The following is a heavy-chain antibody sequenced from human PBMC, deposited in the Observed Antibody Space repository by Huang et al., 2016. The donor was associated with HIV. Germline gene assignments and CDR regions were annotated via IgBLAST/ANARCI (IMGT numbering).Heavy chain of an antibody. J-gene: IGHJ4*02. V-gene: IGHV2-5*02. CDR1: GFSLRTGAVG. CDR3: AHGAYDTSGYFFRLRFDY. Sequence: QLTLKESGPTLVKPTQTLTLTCSFSGFSLRTGAVGVGWIRQPPGKALEWLALIYWDDDKRYSPSLKSRPTITTDTSKNQVVLTMTNMDPVDTATYYCAHGAYDTSGYFFRLRFDYWGQGTLVTVSS. CDR2: IYWDDDK. D-gene: IGHD3-22*01.